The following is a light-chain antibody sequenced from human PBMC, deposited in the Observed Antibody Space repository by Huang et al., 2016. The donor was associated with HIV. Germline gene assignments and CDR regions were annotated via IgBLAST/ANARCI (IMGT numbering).Light chain of an antibody. CDR1: QSISSD. J-gene: IGKJ1*01. V-gene: IGKV3-15*01. Sequence: EIVMTQSPATLSVSPGERATLSCRASQSISSDLAWYQQKPGQAPRLLIYGASTRAARIAASFSGRWSAAEFTLTISGLQSEDFAVYYCQQYNNWPPMTFGQGTKVEIK. CDR3: QQYNNWPPMT. CDR2: GAS.